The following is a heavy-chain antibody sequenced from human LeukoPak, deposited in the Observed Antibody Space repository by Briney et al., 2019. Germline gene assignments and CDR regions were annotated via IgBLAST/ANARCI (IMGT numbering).Heavy chain of an antibody. J-gene: IGHJ6*02. CDR2: ISYDGSNK. D-gene: IGHD3-10*01. V-gene: IGHV3-30*18. Sequence: PGRSLRLSCAASGFTFSSYGMHWVRQAPGKGLEGVAVISYDGSNKYYADSVKGRFTISRDNSKNTLYLQMNSLRAEDTAVYYCAKEPAQGQARKLLWFGESPSYYYYGMDVWGQGTTVTVSS. CDR1: GFTFSSYG. CDR3: AKEPAQGQARKLLWFGESPSYYYYGMDV.